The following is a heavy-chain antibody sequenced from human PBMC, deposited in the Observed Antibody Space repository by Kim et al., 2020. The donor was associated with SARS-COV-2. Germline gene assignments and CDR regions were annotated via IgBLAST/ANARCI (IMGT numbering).Heavy chain of an antibody. J-gene: IGHJ4*02. CDR1: GGTFSSYA. CDR3: ARGRSYDILTGYYIH. CDR2: IIPIFGTA. V-gene: IGHV1-69*13. D-gene: IGHD3-9*01. Sequence: SVKVSCKASGGTFSSYAISWVRQAPGQGLEWMGGIIPIFGTANYAQKFQGRVTITADESTSTAYMELSSLRSEDTAVYYCARGRSYDILTGYYIHWGQGTLVTVSS.